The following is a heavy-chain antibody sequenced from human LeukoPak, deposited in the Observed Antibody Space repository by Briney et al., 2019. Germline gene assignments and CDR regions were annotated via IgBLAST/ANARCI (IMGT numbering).Heavy chain of an antibody. V-gene: IGHV3-30*18. D-gene: IGHD3-10*02. CDR2: ISYDGSKE. J-gene: IGHJ4*02. CDR1: GFTFRTYG. CDR3: AKSRVRGVYYFDY. Sequence: PGRSLRLSCAASGFTFRTYGMNWVRQAPGKGLEWVAIISYDGSKEDYADSVKGRFTISRDNSKNTLYLQMNSLRAEDSAVYYCAKSRVRGVYYFDYWGQGTLVTVSS.